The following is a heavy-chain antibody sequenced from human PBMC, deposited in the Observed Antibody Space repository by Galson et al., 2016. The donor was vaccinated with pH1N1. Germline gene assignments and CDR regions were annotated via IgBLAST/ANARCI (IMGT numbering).Heavy chain of an antibody. V-gene: IGHV1-18*01. D-gene: IGHD3-22*01. Sequence: SVKVSCKAPGYSFANFGINWVRQAPGQGLDWMGWISPYNGNTDYAQRFQGRLTMTTDRSTSTAYMHLKGLTSDDTAVYYCATGHYYETSGYAADYWGQGTLVTVSS. CDR2: ISPYNGNT. J-gene: IGHJ4*02. CDR3: ATGHYYETSGYAADY. CDR1: GYSFANFG.